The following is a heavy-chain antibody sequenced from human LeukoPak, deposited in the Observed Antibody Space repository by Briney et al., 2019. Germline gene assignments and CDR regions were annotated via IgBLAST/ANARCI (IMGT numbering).Heavy chain of an antibody. Sequence: SETLSLTCAVYGGSFSGYYWSWIRQPPGKGLEWIREINHSGSTNYNPSLKSRVTISVDTSKNQFSLKLSSVTAADTAVYYCARGSRMVRGVIIRKEFDYWGQGTLVTVSS. J-gene: IGHJ4*02. CDR2: INHSGST. D-gene: IGHD3-10*01. CDR1: GGSFSGYY. CDR3: ARGSRMVRGVIIRKEFDY. V-gene: IGHV4-34*01.